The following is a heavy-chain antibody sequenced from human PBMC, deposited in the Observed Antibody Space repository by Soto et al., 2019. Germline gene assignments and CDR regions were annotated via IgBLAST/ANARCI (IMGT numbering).Heavy chain of an antibody. D-gene: IGHD3-9*01. CDR1: GLTFSRYA. CDR3: SKSLRPSGLTSYYLDY. J-gene: IGHJ4*02. CDR2: INPSGGIT. Sequence: EEQLLESGGGLVQPGGSLRLSCAASGLTFSRYAMSWVRQAPGKGLEWVSIINPSGGITYYGDSVKGRFTISRDNSKNTQSLQMHSLGAEDTAVYYCSKSLRPSGLTSYYLDYRGQGTMVTVSS. V-gene: IGHV3-23*01.